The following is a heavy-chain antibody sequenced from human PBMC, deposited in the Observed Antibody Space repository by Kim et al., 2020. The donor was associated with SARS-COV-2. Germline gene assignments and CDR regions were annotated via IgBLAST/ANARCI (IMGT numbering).Heavy chain of an antibody. Sequence: SETLSLTCTVSGGSISSSSYYWGWIRQPPGKGLEWIGSIYYSGSTYYNPSLKSRVTISVDTSKNQFSLKLSSVTAADTAVYYCARLIGSNYVRLYYYYMDVWGKGTTVTVSS. CDR2: IYYSGST. CDR3: ARLIGSNYVRLYYYYMDV. D-gene: IGHD4-4*01. CDR1: GGSISSSSYY. V-gene: IGHV4-39*01. J-gene: IGHJ6*03.